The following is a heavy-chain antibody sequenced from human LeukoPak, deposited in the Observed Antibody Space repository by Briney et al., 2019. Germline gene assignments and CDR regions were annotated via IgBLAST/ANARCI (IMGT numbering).Heavy chain of an antibody. J-gene: IGHJ4*02. Sequence: GGSLRLSCAASGFTLSSYGMHWVRQAPGKGLEWVAFIRYDGSNKYYADSVKGRFTISRDNSKNTLYLQMNSLRAEDTAVYYCAKKPYDILTGYKSDWGQGTLVTVSS. CDR1: GFTLSSYG. CDR2: IRYDGSNK. CDR3: AKKPYDILTGYKSD. D-gene: IGHD3-9*01. V-gene: IGHV3-30*02.